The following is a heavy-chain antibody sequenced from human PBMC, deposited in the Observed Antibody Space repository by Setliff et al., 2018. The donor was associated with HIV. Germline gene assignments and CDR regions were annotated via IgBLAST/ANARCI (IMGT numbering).Heavy chain of an antibody. CDR3: AAGYSSPDY. Sequence: ASVKVSCKTSGYTFTSYDINWMRQATGQGPEWMGWMNPNSGSSGSAQKFQGRVTMTADTSTDSGYMELSSLRSEDTAVFYCAAGYSSPDYWGQGTLVTVSS. J-gene: IGHJ4*02. CDR1: GYTFTSYD. V-gene: IGHV1-8*02. D-gene: IGHD3-22*01. CDR2: MNPNSGSS.